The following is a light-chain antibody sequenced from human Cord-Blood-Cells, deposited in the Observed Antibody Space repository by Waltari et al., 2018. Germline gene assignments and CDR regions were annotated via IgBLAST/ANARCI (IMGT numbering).Light chain of an antibody. CDR1: QGISSY. V-gene: IGKV1-39*01. Sequence: DIQMTQSPSSLSASVGDRVNITCRESQGISSYLNWYQQKPGKAPKLLSYAASSLQSGVPLRFSGSGSGTDVTLTISILQPEDFATYDCQQSYSTPTIPFRQVPRLEIQ. J-gene: IGKJ5*01. CDR2: AAS. CDR3: QQSYSTPTIP.